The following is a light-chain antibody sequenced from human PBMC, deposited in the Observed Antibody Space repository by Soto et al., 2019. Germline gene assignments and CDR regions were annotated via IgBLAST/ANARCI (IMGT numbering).Light chain of an antibody. CDR1: QSVTRSY. J-gene: IGKJ2*01. CDR2: GAS. Sequence: EIVLTQSPGTPSLSPGERATLSCRASQSVTRSYLAWFQQKVGQAPRLLIYGASSRAAGIPDRFSGSGSGTDFTLTISRLAPEDFAVYYCHQYVTPPYTFGQGTKLEI. CDR3: HQYVTPPYT. V-gene: IGKV3-20*01.